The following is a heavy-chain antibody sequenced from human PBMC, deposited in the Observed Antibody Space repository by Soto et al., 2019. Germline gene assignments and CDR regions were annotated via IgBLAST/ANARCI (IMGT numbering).Heavy chain of an antibody. CDR3: ARLRSPGQPVPDY. D-gene: IGHD4-17*01. Sequence: GASVKVSCKXSGGTFSSYAISWVRQAPGQGLEWMGGIIPIFGTANYAQKFQGRVTITADESTSTAYMELSSLRSEDTAVYYCARLRSPGQPVPDYWGQGTLVTVSS. J-gene: IGHJ4*02. CDR1: GGTFSSYA. V-gene: IGHV1-69*13. CDR2: IIPIFGTA.